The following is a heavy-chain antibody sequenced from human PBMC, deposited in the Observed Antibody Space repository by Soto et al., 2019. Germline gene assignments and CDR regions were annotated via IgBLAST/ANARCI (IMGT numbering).Heavy chain of an antibody. Sequence: GGSLRLSCAASGFRFDEYNMHWVRQAPGKGLEWLSLITWNGANTYYADSVKGRFTISRDGTTKSVSLQMTSLKREDTCLYYWARATLSYGAALDVWGQGTTVTVSS. CDR3: ARATLSYGAALDV. D-gene: IGHD3-16*01. CDR2: ITWNGANT. CDR1: GFRFDEYN. V-gene: IGHV3-43*01. J-gene: IGHJ6*02.